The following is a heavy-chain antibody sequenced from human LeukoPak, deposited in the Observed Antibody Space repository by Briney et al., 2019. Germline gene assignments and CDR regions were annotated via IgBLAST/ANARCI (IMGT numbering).Heavy chain of an antibody. CDR2: ITSGETYI. D-gene: IGHD4-17*01. CDR3: ARDRLHYGEYEKTFDY. V-gene: IGHV3-21*01. Sequence: GGSLRLSCAASGFTFSTYNMNWLRQAPGKGLEWVSSITSGETYIYYADSVKGRFTISRDNAKNSLYLQMNSLRAEDTAVYYCARDRLHYGEYEKTFDYWGQGTLVSVSS. CDR1: GFTFSTYN. J-gene: IGHJ4*02.